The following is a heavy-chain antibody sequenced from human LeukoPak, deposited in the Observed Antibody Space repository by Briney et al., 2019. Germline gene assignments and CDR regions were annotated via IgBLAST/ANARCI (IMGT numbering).Heavy chain of an antibody. CDR1: GFTFSDYY. D-gene: IGHD6-19*01. J-gene: IGHJ4*02. CDR2: ISSSGSTI. CDR3: ARDQEAVAGRAFDY. V-gene: IGHV3-11*04. Sequence: GGSLRLXCAASGFTFSDYYMSWIRQAPGKGLEWVSYISSSGSTIYYADSVKGRFTISRDSAKNSLYLRMNSLRAEDTAVYYCARDQEAVAGRAFDYWGQGTLVTVSS.